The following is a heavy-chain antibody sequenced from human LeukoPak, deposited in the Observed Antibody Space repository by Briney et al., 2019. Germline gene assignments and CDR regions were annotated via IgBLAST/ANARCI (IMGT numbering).Heavy chain of an antibody. CDR2: IYSGGST. Sequence: GGSLRLSCAASGFTVSSNYMSWVRQAPGKGLEWVSVIYSGGSTYYADSVKGRFTISRDNSKNTLYLQMNSLRAEDTAVYYCARATVEMATITFDYWGLGTLVTVSS. D-gene: IGHD5-24*01. CDR1: GFTVSSNY. CDR3: ARATVEMATITFDY. J-gene: IGHJ4*02. V-gene: IGHV3-53*01.